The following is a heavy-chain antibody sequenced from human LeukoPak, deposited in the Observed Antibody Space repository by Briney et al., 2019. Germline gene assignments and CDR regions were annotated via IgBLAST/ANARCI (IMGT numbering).Heavy chain of an antibody. V-gene: IGHV5-51*01. CDR2: IYPGDSDT. CDR3: ARLPYCSSTSCYDSYYYGMDV. Sequence: GESLKISCKGSGYSFTSYWIGWVRQMPGKGLEWMGIIYPGDSDTRYSPSFQGQVTISADKSISTAYLQWSSLKASDTATYHCARLPYCSSTSCYDSYYYGMDVWGQGTTVTVSS. D-gene: IGHD2-2*01. J-gene: IGHJ6*02. CDR1: GYSFTSYW.